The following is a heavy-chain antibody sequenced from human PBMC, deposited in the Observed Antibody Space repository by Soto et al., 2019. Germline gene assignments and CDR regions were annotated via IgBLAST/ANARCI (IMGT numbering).Heavy chain of an antibody. CDR1: GFKFDDFG. Sequence: GGSLRLSCAASGFKFDDFGMHWVRQAPGKGLEWVSSISFQSGTKQYADSVKGRFTISRDNAKNTLYLQMNSLRLADTAFYYCAKPGGVVVIPFDYWGQGTLVTVSS. J-gene: IGHJ4*02. CDR2: ISFQSGTK. V-gene: IGHV3-9*01. CDR3: AKPGGVVVIPFDY. D-gene: IGHD3-22*01.